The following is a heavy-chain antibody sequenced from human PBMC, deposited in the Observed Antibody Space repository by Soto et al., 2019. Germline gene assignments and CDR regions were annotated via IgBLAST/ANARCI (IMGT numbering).Heavy chain of an antibody. V-gene: IGHV4-38-2*02. CDR2: IYQSGNT. J-gene: IGHJ4*02. Sequence: SETLSLTCIVSNYSISSGYHWGWIRQPPGKGLEGIGTIYQSGNTYQNPSLKSRVILSIDTSKNQLSLNLRNVTAADTAVYYCVRGKVNFDFWGKGILVTVSS. CDR1: NYSISSGYH. CDR3: VRGKVNFDF.